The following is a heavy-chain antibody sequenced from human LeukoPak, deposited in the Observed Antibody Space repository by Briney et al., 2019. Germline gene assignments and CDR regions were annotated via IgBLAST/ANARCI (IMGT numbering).Heavy chain of an antibody. J-gene: IGHJ4*02. CDR3: ARGSRDGYNHFDY. Sequence: SETLSLTCTISGGSITSYHWSWIRQPPGKGLEWIGYIYYSGSTNYNPSLKRRVTISVDTSKNQFSLNLRSVTAADTAVYYCARGSRDGYNHFDYWGQGTLVTASS. CDR2: IYYSGST. V-gene: IGHV4-59*01. D-gene: IGHD5-24*01. CDR1: GGSITSYH.